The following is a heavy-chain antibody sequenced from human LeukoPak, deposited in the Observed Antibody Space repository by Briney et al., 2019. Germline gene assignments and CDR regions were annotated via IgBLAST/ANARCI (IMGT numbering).Heavy chain of an antibody. CDR3: ARGDYYDSRGFRW. CDR2: IYHSGST. V-gene: IGHV4-4*02. D-gene: IGHD3-22*01. J-gene: IGHJ4*02. CDR1: GGSISSSNW. Sequence: SETLSLTCAVSGGSISSSNWWSWVRQPPGKGLEWIGEIYHSGSTNYNPSLKSRVTISVDKSKNQFSLKLSSVTAADTAVYYCARGDYYDSRGFRWWGQGTLVTVSS.